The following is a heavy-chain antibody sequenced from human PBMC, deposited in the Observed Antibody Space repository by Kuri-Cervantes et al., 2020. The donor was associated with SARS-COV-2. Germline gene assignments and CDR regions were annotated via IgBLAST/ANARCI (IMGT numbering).Heavy chain of an antibody. CDR3: AKDYWRSTSCNAFDI. CDR1: GFTFSSYA. D-gene: IGHD2-2*01. Sequence: GGSLRLSCAASGFTFSSYAMSWVRQAPGKGLEWVPAISGSGGSTYYADSVKGRFTISRDNSKNTRYLQMNSLRAEETAVYYCAKDYWRSTSCNAFDIWGQGTMVTVSS. CDR2: ISGSGGST. J-gene: IGHJ3*02. V-gene: IGHV3-23*01.